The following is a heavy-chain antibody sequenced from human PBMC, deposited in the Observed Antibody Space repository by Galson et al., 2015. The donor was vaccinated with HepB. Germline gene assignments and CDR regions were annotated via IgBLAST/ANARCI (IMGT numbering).Heavy chain of an antibody. CDR2: ISYDGSNK. D-gene: IGHD3-22*01. Sequence: SLRLSCAASGFTFSSYAMHWVRQAPGKGLEWVAAISYDGSNKYYADSVKGRFTISRDNSKNTLYLQMNSLRAEDTAVFYCAKGQGRAAYYDSSGYLPDAFDIWGQGTLVSASS. V-gene: IGHV3-30*18. CDR3: AKGQGRAAYYDSSGYLPDAFDI. J-gene: IGHJ3*02. CDR1: GFTFSSYA.